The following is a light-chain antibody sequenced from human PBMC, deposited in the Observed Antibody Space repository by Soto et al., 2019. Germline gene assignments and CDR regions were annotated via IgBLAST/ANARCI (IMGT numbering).Light chain of an antibody. Sequence: DIQMTQSPSAVSASVGDTVIISCRASQDIRSWLAWYQKKPGKAPNLLIYAASSLRRGVPSWFSGSGSVTDFPLTITNLQPEYFANYYCQQAKSPGAFGQGTKVEIK. CDR2: AAS. CDR1: QDIRSW. CDR3: QQAKSPGA. J-gene: IGKJ1*01. V-gene: IGKV1D-12*01.